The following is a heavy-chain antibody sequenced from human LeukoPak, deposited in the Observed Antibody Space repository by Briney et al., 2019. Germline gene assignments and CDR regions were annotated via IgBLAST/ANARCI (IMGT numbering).Heavy chain of an antibody. CDR1: GGSIRTGAYY. CDR3: ARDLYYDILTGYFGVDAFDS. CDR2: INHSGST. Sequence: SETLSLTCTVSGGSIRTGAYYWSWIRQPPGKGLEWIGSINHSGSTYHNPSLKSRVTISVDTSKNQFSLKLSSVTAADTAVYYCARDLYYDILTGYFGVDAFDSWGQGTMVTVSS. D-gene: IGHD3-9*01. J-gene: IGHJ3*02. V-gene: IGHV4-39*07.